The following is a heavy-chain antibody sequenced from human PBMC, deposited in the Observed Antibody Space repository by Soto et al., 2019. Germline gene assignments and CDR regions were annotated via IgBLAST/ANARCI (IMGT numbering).Heavy chain of an antibody. V-gene: IGHV3-15*01. CDR3: TTAVESSTGYYYGMDV. J-gene: IGHJ6*02. D-gene: IGHD2-2*01. Sequence: GSLRLSCAASGFTFSNAWMSWVRQAPGKGLEWVGRIKSKTDGGTTDYAAPVKGRFTISRDDSKNTLYLQMNSLKTEDTAVYYCTTAVESSTGYYYGMDVWGQGTTVTVSS. CDR2: IKSKTDGGTT. CDR1: GFTFSNAW.